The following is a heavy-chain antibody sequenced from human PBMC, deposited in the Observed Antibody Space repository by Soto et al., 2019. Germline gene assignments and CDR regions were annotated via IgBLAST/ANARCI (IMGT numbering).Heavy chain of an antibody. CDR1: GFTFSNYA. V-gene: IGHV3-23*01. CDR3: AKFFVETGSNSGWPWSFHY. D-gene: IGHD6-25*01. Sequence: EVQLLESGGGLVQPGRSLRLSCAASGFTFSNYAMSWVRQAPGQGLDWVSAISGSGGTTHYADSVKGRFTISRDNSKNTLFLQMNSLRAEDAAVYYCAKFFVETGSNSGWPWSFHYWGQGTLVTVSS. J-gene: IGHJ4*02. CDR2: ISGSGGTT.